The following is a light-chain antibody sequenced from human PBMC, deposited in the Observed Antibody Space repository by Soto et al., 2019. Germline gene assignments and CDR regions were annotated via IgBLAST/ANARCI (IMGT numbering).Light chain of an antibody. CDR3: QQYGSSPRT. V-gene: IGKV3-20*01. CDR1: QSVSSSY. J-gene: IGKJ5*01. Sequence: EIVLTQSPGTLSLSPGERATLSCRASQSVSSSYLAWYQQKPGQAPRLLIYGASSRATGIPDRFSGSGSGTDFTLTISRLEPEDFAVYYGQQYGSSPRTFGQGTRLEMK. CDR2: GAS.